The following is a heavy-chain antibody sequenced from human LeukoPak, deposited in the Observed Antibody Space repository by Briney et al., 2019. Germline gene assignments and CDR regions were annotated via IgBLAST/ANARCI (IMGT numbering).Heavy chain of an antibody. J-gene: IGHJ3*02. D-gene: IGHD1-26*01. V-gene: IGHV4-59*01. CDR3: ARVDIVGATPGPFDI. Sequence: SETLSLTCTVSGGSISSYYWSWIRQPPGKGLEWIGYIYYSGSTNYSPSLKSRVTISVDTSKNQFSLKLSSVTAADTAVYYCARVDIVGATPGPFDIWGQGTMVTVSS. CDR2: IYYSGST. CDR1: GGSISSYY.